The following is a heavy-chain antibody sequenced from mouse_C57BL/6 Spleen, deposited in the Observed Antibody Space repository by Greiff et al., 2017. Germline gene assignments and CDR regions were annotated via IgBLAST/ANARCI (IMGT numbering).Heavy chain of an antibody. CDR2: IYPGDGDT. CDR1: GYAFSSSW. D-gene: IGHD1-1*01. CDR3: ARCGYYGSSPRYFDV. Sequence: QVQLKQSGPELVKPGASVKISCKASGYAFSSSWMNWVKQRPGKGLEWIGRIYPGDGDTNYNGKFKGKATLTADKSSSTAYMQLSSLTSEDSAVYFCARCGYYGSSPRYFDVWGTGTTVTVSS. V-gene: IGHV1-82*01. J-gene: IGHJ1*03.